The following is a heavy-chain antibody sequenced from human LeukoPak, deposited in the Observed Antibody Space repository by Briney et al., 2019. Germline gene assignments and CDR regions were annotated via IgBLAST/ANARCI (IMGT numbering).Heavy chain of an antibody. Sequence: GGSLRLSCAASGFTFSNYWMHWVRQAPGKGLMWVSHINTYGSSTTHADPVKGRFTISRDNAKNTLYLQMNSLRAEDTAVYYCVRDRSYDSSGIDYWGQGTLVTVSS. V-gene: IGHV3-74*01. CDR1: GFTFSNYW. D-gene: IGHD3-22*01. CDR2: INTYGSST. CDR3: VRDRSYDSSGIDY. J-gene: IGHJ4*02.